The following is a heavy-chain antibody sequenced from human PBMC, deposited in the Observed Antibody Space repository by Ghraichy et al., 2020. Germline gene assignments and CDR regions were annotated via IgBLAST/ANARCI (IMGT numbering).Heavy chain of an antibody. V-gene: IGHV4-34*01. CDR2: INHSGST. Sequence: SETLPLTCAVYGGSFSGYYWSWIRQPPGKGLEWIGEINHSGSTNYNPSLKSRVTISVDTSKNQFSLKLSSVTAADTAVYYWARGEIAVAGHNFDYWGQGTLVTVSS. D-gene: IGHD6-19*01. CDR3: ARGEIAVAGHNFDY. J-gene: IGHJ4*02. CDR1: GGSFSGYY.